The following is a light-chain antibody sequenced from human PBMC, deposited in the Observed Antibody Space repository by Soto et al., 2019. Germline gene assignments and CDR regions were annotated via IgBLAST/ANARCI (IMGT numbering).Light chain of an antibody. CDR3: GLYVGSGIWV. CDR2: STS. V-gene: IGLV8-61*01. CDR1: SGSVSASSF. Sequence: QPVVTQEPSFSVSPGGTVTLPCGLSSGSVSASSFPSWHQQTPGQAPRTLISSTSIRSSGVPDRFAGSILGNKAALTITGAQSDDESDYYCGLYVGSGIWVLGGGTKVTVL. J-gene: IGLJ3*02.